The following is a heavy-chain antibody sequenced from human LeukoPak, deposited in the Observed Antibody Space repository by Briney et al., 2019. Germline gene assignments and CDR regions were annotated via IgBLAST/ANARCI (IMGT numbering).Heavy chain of an antibody. V-gene: IGHV4-59*01. D-gene: IGHD4-17*01. CDR2: IYYSRSP. CDR3: ARDGGPADYGDYFGWFDP. CDR1: GGSISSYY. Sequence: PSETLSLTCTVSGGSISSYYWSWIRQPPGKGLEWIGYIYYSRSPNYNPSLKSRVTISVDTSKNQFSLKLSSVTAADTAVYYCARDGGPADYGDYFGWFDPWGQGTLVTVSS. J-gene: IGHJ5*02.